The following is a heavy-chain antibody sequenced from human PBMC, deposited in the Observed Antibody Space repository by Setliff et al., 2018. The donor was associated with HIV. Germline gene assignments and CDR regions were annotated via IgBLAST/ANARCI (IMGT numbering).Heavy chain of an antibody. CDR2: IWYDGGTK. J-gene: IGHJ6*02. D-gene: IGHD3-3*01. V-gene: IGHV3-33*01. Sequence: QTGGSLRLSCEASGFPFSVHGMHWVRQSPGKGLEWLAVIWYDGGTKYYADSLQGRFTISRDDSKNSVYLQMNTLGAEDTAVYYCARVFLEWLLYRPDYVMDVWGQGTTVTVSS. CDR3: ARVFLEWLLYRPDYVMDV. CDR1: GFPFSVHG.